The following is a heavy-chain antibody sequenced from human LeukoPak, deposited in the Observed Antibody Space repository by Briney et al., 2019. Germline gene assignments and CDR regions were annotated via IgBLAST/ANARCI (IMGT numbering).Heavy chain of an antibody. CDR3: ARGRNTMVRGAIGAETRYYSCYYMDV. Sequence: SETLSLTCTVSGYSISSGYYWGWIRQPPGKGLEWIGSIHHSGSTYYNPSLKSRVTISLDTSQSQFSLKLSSVTAADTAVYYCARGRNTMVRGAIGAETRYYSCYYMDVWGKGTTVTVSS. D-gene: IGHD3-10*01. CDR2: IHHSGST. V-gene: IGHV4-38-2*02. CDR1: GYSISSGYY. J-gene: IGHJ6*03.